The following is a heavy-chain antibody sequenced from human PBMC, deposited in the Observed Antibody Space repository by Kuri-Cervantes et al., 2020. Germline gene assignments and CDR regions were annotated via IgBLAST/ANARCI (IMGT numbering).Heavy chain of an antibody. J-gene: IGHJ4*02. V-gene: IGHV4-59*01. D-gene: IGHD6-19*01. CDR1: GGSISSYY. CDR2: IYYSGST. Sequence: GSLRLSCTVSGGSISSYYWSWIRQPPGKGLEWIGYIYYSGSTNYNPSLKSRVTISVDTSKNQFSLKLSSVTAADTAVYYCAKTGFEYSSGWHFWDYWGQGTLVTVSS. CDR3: AKTGFEYSSGWHFWDY.